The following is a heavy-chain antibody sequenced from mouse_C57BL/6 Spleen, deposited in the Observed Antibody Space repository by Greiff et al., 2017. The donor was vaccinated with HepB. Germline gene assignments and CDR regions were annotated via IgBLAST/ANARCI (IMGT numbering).Heavy chain of an antibody. CDR1: GYTFTSYW. V-gene: IGHV1-64*01. J-gene: IGHJ2*01. D-gene: IGHD1-1*01. CDR3: ARPLITTVVADY. Sequence: QVQLQQPGAELVKPGASVKLSCKASGYTFTSYWMHWVKQRPGQGLEWIGMIHPNSGSTNYNEKFKSKATLTVDKSSSTAYMQLSSLTSEDSAVYYWARPLITTVVADYWGQGTTLTVSS. CDR2: IHPNSGST.